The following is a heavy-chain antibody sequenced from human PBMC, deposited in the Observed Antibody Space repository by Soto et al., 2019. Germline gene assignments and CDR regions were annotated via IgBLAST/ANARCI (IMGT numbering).Heavy chain of an antibody. J-gene: IGHJ1*01. D-gene: IGHD2-15*01. CDR2: IIPILGIA. CDR3: AGGYCSGGSCSPGQH. V-gene: IGHV1-69*02. CDR1: GGTFSSYT. Sequence: QVQLVQSGAEVKKPGSSVKVSCKASGGTFSSYTISWVRQAPGQGLEWMGRIIPILGIANYAQKFQGRVTITADKSTSTGYRELSSLRSEDTAVYYCAGGYCSGGSCSPGQHWGQGTLVTVSS.